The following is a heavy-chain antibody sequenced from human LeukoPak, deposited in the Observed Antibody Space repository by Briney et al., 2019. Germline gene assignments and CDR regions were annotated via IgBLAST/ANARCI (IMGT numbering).Heavy chain of an antibody. D-gene: IGHD1-1*01. V-gene: IGHV4-61*02. CDR2: IYTSGST. CDR1: GGSISRGSYY. J-gene: IGHJ4*02. Sequence: SQTLSLTCTVSGGSISRGSYYWSWIRQPAGKGLEWNGRIYTSGSTNYNPSLKSRVTISVDTSKNQFSLKLSSVTAADTAVYYCSAESGMERHYFDYWGQGTLVTVSS. CDR3: SAESGMERHYFDY.